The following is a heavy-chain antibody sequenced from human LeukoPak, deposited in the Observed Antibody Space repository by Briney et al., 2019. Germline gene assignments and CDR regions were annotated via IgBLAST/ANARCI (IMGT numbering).Heavy chain of an antibody. CDR2: IGNSDGAI. Sequence: GESLRLSCAASGFTVSTYYTSWVRQPPGKGLEWISYIGNSDGAIDYADSVKGRFTISKDNAKNSVYLQMDNLRADDTAVYYCAREQWYRLDYWGQGSLVTVSS. J-gene: IGHJ4*01. D-gene: IGHD6-19*01. CDR3: AREQWYRLDY. CDR1: GFTVSTYY. V-gene: IGHV3-11*01.